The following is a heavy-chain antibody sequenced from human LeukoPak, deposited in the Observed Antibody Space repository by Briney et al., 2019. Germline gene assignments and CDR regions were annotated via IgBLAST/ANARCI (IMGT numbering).Heavy chain of an antibody. CDR2: IYYSGST. V-gene: IGHV4-39*07. Sequence: PSETLSLTCTVSGGSISSSSYYWGWIRQPPGKGLEWIGSIYYSGSTYYNPSLKSRVTISVDTSKNQFSLKLSSVTAADTAVYYCAGSRAIYDSSGYYDHDAFDIWGQGTMVTVSS. J-gene: IGHJ3*02. CDR3: AGSRAIYDSSGYYDHDAFDI. D-gene: IGHD3-22*01. CDR1: GGSISSSSYY.